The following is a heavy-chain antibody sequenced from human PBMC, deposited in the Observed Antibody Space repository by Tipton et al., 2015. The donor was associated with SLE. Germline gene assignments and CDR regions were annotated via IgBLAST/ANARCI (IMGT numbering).Heavy chain of an antibody. V-gene: IGHV4-39*07. D-gene: IGHD3-3*01. Sequence: TLSLTCSVSGDSIISSSYYWGWIRQPPGKGLEWIGSMYYSGNTYYNPSLKSRVTISVDTSKNQFSLILRSVTAADTAVYYCARDGHYCDFGRGMGAFDIWGQGTMVTVSS. CDR3: ARDGHYCDFGRGMGAFDI. CDR1: GDSIISSSYY. CDR2: MYYSGNT. J-gene: IGHJ3*02.